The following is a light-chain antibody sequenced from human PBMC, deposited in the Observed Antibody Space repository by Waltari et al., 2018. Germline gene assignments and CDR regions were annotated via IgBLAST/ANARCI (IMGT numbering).Light chain of an antibody. CDR2: DNA. Sequence: QSVLTQAPSVSGAPGQRVTISCTGSSSNIGAGYDVHWYQQLPGAAPKLLIYDNATRPSGVPDRFSGSKSGTSASLAITGLQAEDEADYYCQSYDSGLSAPLFGGATKLTVL. J-gene: IGLJ3*02. CDR1: SSNIGAGYD. CDR3: QSYDSGLSAPL. V-gene: IGLV1-40*01.